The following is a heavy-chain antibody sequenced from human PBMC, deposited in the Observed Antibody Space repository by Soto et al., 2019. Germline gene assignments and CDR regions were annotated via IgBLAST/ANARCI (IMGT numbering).Heavy chain of an antibody. CDR2: IIPIFGTA. D-gene: IGHD3-22*01. CDR1: GGTFSSYA. V-gene: IGHV1-69*13. J-gene: IGHJ4*02. Sequence: SLKVSCKASGGTFSSYAISWVRQAPGQGLEWMGGIIPIFGTANYAQKFQGRVTITADESTSTAYMELSSLRSEDTAVYYCARGNYYYDSSGYQGVHDYWGQGTLVTVSS. CDR3: ARGNYYYDSSGYQGVHDY.